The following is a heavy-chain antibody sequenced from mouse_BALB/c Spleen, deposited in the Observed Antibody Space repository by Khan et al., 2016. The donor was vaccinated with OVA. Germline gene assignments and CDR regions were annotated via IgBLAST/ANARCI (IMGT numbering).Heavy chain of an antibody. CDR3: ARAYYANYREAMDY. J-gene: IGHJ4*01. CDR2: IWGDGST. D-gene: IGHD2-10*01. V-gene: IGHV2-6-7*01. Sequence: QVQLNESGPGLVAPSQSLSITCTVSGFSLTGYGVNWVRQPPGKGLEWLGMIWGDGSTDYNSALKSRLSISKDNSKSQVFLKMNSLQTDDTARYYCARAYYANYREAMDYWGQGTSVTVSS. CDR1: GFSLTGYG.